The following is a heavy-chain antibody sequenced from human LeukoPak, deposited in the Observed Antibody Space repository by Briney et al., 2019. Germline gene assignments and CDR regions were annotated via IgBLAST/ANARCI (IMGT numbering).Heavy chain of an antibody. CDR3: ARGDSSSYTFDY. J-gene: IGHJ4*02. CDR2: IYYSGST. V-gene: IGHV4-59*01. D-gene: IGHD6-6*01. Sequence: SETLSLTFTVSSNSISSYYWSWIRQPPGKGLEWIGYIYYSGSTNYNPSLKSRVTISVDTSKNQFSLKLSSVTAADTAVYYCARGDSSSYTFDYWGQGTLVTVSS. CDR1: SNSISSYY.